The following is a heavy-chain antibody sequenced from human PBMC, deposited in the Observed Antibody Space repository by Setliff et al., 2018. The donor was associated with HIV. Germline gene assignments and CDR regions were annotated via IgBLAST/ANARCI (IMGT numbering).Heavy chain of an antibody. CDR1: GFTFSSYE. J-gene: IGHJ4*02. V-gene: IGHV3-48*03. CDR2: ISRSGNTI. D-gene: IGHD3-10*01. Sequence: GGSLRLSCAASGFTFSSYEMTWVRQAPGKGLEWVSYISRSGNTIYYTDSVKGRFTISRDNAKNSLFLQMNSLRAEDTAIYYCARLLRGGGDYFDYWGQGTLVTVSS. CDR3: ARLLRGGGDYFDY.